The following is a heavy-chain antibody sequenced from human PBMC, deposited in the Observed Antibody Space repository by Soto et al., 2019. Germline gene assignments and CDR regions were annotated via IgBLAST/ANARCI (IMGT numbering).Heavy chain of an antibody. V-gene: IGHV3-30*18. CDR3: AKGPIAAAELLHHWFDP. D-gene: IGHD6-13*01. CDR1: GFTFSSHG. Sequence: GGSLRLSCAASGFTFSSHGMHWVRQATGKGLEWVAVISYDGSNKYYADSVKGRFTISRDNSKNTLYLQMNSLRAEDTAVYYCAKGPIAAAELLHHWFDPWGQGTLVTVSS. J-gene: IGHJ5*02. CDR2: ISYDGSNK.